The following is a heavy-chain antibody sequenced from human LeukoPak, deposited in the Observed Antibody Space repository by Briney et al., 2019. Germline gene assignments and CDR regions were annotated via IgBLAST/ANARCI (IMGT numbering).Heavy chain of an antibody. CDR2: INHSGST. D-gene: IGHD2-21*02. CDR1: GGSFSGYY. J-gene: IGHJ5*02. V-gene: IGHV4-34*01. CDR3: AVTVVTAIRNWFDP. Sequence: SETLSLTCAVYGGSFSGYYWSWIRQPPGKGLEWIGEINHSGSTNYNPSLKRRVTISVDTSKNQFSLKLSSVTAADTAVYYCAVTVVTAIRNWFDPWGQGTLVTVSS.